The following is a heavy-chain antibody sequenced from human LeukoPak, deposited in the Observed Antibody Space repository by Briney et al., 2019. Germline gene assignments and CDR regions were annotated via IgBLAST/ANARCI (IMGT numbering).Heavy chain of an antibody. CDR3: AKSHDYGGSYDY. V-gene: IGHV1-69*06. D-gene: IGHD4-23*01. Sequence: GASVKVSCKASGYTFTSYDINWVRQATGQGLEWMGGIIPIFGTANYAQKFQGRVTITADKSTSTAYMELSSLRSEDTAVYYCAKSHDYGGSYDYWGQGTLVTVSS. CDR2: IIPIFGTA. J-gene: IGHJ4*02. CDR1: GYTFTSYD.